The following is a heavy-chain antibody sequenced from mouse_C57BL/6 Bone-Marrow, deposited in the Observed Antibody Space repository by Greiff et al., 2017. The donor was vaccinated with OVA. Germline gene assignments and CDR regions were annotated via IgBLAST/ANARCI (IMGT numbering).Heavy chain of an antibody. CDR3: ARRRSSLYWYFDV. Sequence: EVQLQQSGPELVKPGASVKISCKASGYSFTDYNMNWVKQSHGKSLEWIGVINPNYGTTNYNQKFKGKATLTVDQSSSTAYMQLNSLTSEDSAVYYCARRRSSLYWYFDVWGTGTTVTVSS. CDR2: INPNYGTT. J-gene: IGHJ1*03. CDR1: GYSFTDYN. D-gene: IGHD1-1*01. V-gene: IGHV1-39*01.